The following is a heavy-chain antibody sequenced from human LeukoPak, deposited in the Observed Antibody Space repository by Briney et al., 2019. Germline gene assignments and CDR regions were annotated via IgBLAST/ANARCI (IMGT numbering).Heavy chain of an antibody. Sequence: GGSLRLSCAASGFTFSSYSMNWVRQAPGKGLEWVSSISSSSSYIYYADSVKGRFTISRDNAKNSLYLQMNSLRAEDTAVYYCARVRKLGAFDIWGQGTMVTVSS. J-gene: IGHJ3*02. CDR3: ARVRKLGAFDI. D-gene: IGHD3-16*01. V-gene: IGHV3-21*01. CDR2: ISSSSSYI. CDR1: GFTFSSYS.